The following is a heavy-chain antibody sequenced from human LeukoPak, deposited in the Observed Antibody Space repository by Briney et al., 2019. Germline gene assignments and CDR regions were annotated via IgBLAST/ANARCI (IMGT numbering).Heavy chain of an antibody. Sequence: ASVKLSCKASGYTFTSYGISWVRQAPGHGLEWMGWISAYNGNTNHAQKLQGRVTMTTDTSTSTAYMELRSLRSDDTAVYYCARDGSRLWFGELLHYWGQGTLVTVSS. CDR2: ISAYNGNT. D-gene: IGHD3-10*01. CDR3: ARDGSRLWFGELLHY. V-gene: IGHV1-18*04. J-gene: IGHJ4*02. CDR1: GYTFTSYG.